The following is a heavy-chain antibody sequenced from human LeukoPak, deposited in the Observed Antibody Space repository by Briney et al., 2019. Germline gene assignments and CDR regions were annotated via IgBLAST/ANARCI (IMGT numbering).Heavy chain of an antibody. CDR3: ARGENFRSTDDVIDY. CDR2: MNPNSGNT. D-gene: IGHD4-11*01. CDR1: GYTFTSYD. Sequence: AASVKVSCKASGYTFTSYDINWVRQATGQWLEWMGWMNPNSGNTGYAQKFQGRVTMTRNTSISTAYMELSSLRSEDTAVYYCARGENFRSTDDVIDYWGQGTLVTVSS. V-gene: IGHV1-8*01. J-gene: IGHJ4*02.